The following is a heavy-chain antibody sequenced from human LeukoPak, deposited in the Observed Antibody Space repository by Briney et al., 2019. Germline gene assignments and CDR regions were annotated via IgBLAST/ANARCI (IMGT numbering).Heavy chain of an antibody. D-gene: IGHD4-23*01. CDR3: ARVGGNPYYYYGMDV. CDR1: GGSISSSNW. Sequence: PSGTLSLTCAVSGGSISSSNWWSWVRQPPGKGLEWIGEIYHSGSTNYNPSLKSRVTISVDKSKNQFSLKLSSVTAADTAVYYCARVGGNPYYYYGMDVWGQGTTVTVSS. J-gene: IGHJ6*02. V-gene: IGHV4-4*02. CDR2: IYHSGST.